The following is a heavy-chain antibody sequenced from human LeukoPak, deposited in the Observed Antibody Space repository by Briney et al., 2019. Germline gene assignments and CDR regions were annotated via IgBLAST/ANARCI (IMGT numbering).Heavy chain of an antibody. CDR2: IIPIFGTT. CDR3: ARDIYGVSGNLHWFDP. J-gene: IGHJ5*02. V-gene: IGHV1-69*13. CDR1: GYTFTSYG. Sequence: ASVKVSCKASGYTFTSYGISWVRQAPGQGLEWMGGIIPIFGTTNYAQKFKGRVTITADESTSTAYMELSSLRSEDTAVYYCARDIYGVSGNLHWFDPWGQGTLVTVSS. D-gene: IGHD3-10*01.